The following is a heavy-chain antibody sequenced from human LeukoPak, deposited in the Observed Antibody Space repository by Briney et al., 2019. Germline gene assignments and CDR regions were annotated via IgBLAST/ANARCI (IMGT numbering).Heavy chain of an antibody. CDR3: ARTLLARSDWFDP. Sequence: SQTLSLTCAISGDSVSSNSAAWNWIRQSPSKGLEWLGRTYYRSKVYNDYAVSVKSRITINPDTSKNQFSLQLNSVPPEDTAVYYCARTLLARSDWFDPWGQGTLVTVSS. V-gene: IGHV6-1*01. J-gene: IGHJ5*02. CDR1: GDSVSSNSAA. D-gene: IGHD2-15*01. CDR2: TYYRSKVYN.